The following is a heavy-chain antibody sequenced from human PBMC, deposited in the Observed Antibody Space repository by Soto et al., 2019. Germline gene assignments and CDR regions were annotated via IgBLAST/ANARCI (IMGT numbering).Heavy chain of an antibody. CDR1: GGSISSGGYF. Sequence: NPSETLSLTCAVSGGSISSGGYFWSWIRQPPGKGLEWIGYIYHSGSTYYNPSLKSRVSISVDRSKNQFSLKLSSVTAADTAVYYCARHNGWFGETPVDWFDPWGQGTLVTVSS. D-gene: IGHD3-10*01. CDR2: IYHSGST. V-gene: IGHV4-30-2*01. J-gene: IGHJ5*02. CDR3: ARHNGWFGETPVDWFDP.